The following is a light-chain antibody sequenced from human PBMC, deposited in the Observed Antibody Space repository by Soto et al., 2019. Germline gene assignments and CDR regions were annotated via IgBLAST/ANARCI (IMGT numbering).Light chain of an antibody. J-gene: IGKJ3*01. V-gene: IGKV2D-29*01. CDR2: EVS. CDR3: MQSIQLPFT. CDR1: QDISNY. Sequence: MTQSPSSLSASVGDRVTITCQASQDISNYLNWYLQKPGQPPQLLIYEVSNRFSGVPDRFSGSGSGTDFTLKISRVEAEDVGVYYCMQSIQLPFTFGPGTKVDIK.